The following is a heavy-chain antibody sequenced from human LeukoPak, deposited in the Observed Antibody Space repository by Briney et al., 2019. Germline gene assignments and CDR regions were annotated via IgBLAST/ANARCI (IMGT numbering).Heavy chain of an antibody. CDR1: GFTFSSYA. Sequence: GGSLRLSCAASGFTFSSYAMSWVRQAPGKGLEWVSAISGSGGSTYYADSVEGRFTISRDNSKNTLYLQMNSLRAEDMAVYYCAKETRPRLYYYYGMDVWGQGTTVTVSS. D-gene: IGHD6-6*01. V-gene: IGHV3-23*01. J-gene: IGHJ6*02. CDR3: AKETRPRLYYYYGMDV. CDR2: ISGSGGST.